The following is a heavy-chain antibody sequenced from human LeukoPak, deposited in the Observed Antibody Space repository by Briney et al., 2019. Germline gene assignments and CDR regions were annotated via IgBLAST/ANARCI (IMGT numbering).Heavy chain of an antibody. V-gene: IGHV3-23*01. CDR1: GFTFSSYA. D-gene: IGHD3-10*01. CDR3: AIYYYGSGSYYSGSFDY. Sequence: GGSLRLSCAASGFTFSSYAMSWVRQAPGKGLEWVSAISGSGGSTYYADSVKGRFTISRDNSKNTPYLQMNSLRAEDTAVYYCAIYYYGSGSYYSGSFDYWGQGTLVTVSS. J-gene: IGHJ4*02. CDR2: ISGSGGST.